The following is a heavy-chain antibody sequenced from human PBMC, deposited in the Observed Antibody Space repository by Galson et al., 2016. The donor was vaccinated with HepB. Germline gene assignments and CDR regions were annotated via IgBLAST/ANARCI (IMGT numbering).Heavy chain of an antibody. D-gene: IGHD6-19*01. V-gene: IGHV1-2*02. Sequence: SVKVSCKASGYTFTGYYLHWVRQAPGQGLEWMGWINPNSGGTKYVQKFQGRVTITRDTSISTAYMELSRLRSDDTAVFYCAREVAVTGRDFDYWGQGTLVTVSS. CDR1: GYTFTGYY. J-gene: IGHJ4*02. CDR2: INPNSGGT. CDR3: AREVAVTGRDFDY.